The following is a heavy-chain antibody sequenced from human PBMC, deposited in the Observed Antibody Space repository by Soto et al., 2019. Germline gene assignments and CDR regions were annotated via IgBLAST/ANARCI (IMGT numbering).Heavy chain of an antibody. Sequence: PETLSLTWAVYGGSFSSYYWSWIRPPPGKGLEWIGEINHSGSTNYNPSLKSRVTISGDTSKNQFSLKLSSVTAADTAVYYCARGQFGSTSLYYYYYGMDVWGQGTTVTLSS. CDR1: GGSFSSYY. V-gene: IGHV4-34*01. J-gene: IGHJ6*02. CDR2: INHSGST. CDR3: ARGQFGSTSLYYYYYGMDV. D-gene: IGHD2-2*01.